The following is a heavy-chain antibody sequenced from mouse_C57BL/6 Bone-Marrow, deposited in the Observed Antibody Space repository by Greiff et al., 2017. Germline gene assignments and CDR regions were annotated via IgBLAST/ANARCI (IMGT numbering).Heavy chain of an antibody. CDR2: IWTGGGT. CDR3: ARGLSDGYYVYYFDY. CDR1: GFSLTSYA. J-gene: IGHJ2*01. Sequence: VQLQQSGPGLVAPSQSLSITCTVSGFSLTSYAISWVRQPPGKGLEWLGVIWTGGGTNYNSALKSRLSISKDNSKIQVFLKMNSLQTDDTVRYYCARGLSDGYYVYYFDYWGQGTTLTVSS. V-gene: IGHV2-9-1*01. D-gene: IGHD2-3*01.